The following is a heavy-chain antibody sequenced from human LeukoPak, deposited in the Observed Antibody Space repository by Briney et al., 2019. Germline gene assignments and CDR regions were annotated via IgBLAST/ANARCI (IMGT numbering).Heavy chain of an antibody. CDR3: ARGHGLTGTTDWFDP. Sequence: GASVKVSCKASGYTFTSYYMHWVRQAPGQGLEWMGIINPSGGSTSYAQKFRGRVTMTRDMSTSTVYMELSSLRSEDTAVYYCARGHGLTGTTDWFDPWGQGTLVTVSS. CDR1: GYTFTSYY. D-gene: IGHD1-7*01. CDR2: INPSGGST. J-gene: IGHJ5*02. V-gene: IGHV1-46*01.